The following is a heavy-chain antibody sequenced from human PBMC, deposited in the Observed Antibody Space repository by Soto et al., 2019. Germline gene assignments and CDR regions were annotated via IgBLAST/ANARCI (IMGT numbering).Heavy chain of an antibody. CDR3: ARDYGGYCSGGSCNADAFDI. CDR2: ISYDGSNK. Sequence: QVQLVESGGGVVQPGRSLRLSCAASGFTFSSYAMHWVRQAPGKGLEWVAVISYDGSNKYYADSVKGRFTISRDKSKNTLYLQMHSLRAEDTAVYYCARDYGGYCSGGSCNADAFDIWGQGTMVSVSS. D-gene: IGHD2-15*01. CDR1: GFTFSSYA. V-gene: IGHV3-30-3*01. J-gene: IGHJ3*02.